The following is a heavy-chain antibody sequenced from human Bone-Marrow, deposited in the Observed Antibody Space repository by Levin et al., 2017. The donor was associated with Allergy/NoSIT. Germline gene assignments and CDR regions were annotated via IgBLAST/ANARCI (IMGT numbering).Heavy chain of an antibody. J-gene: IGHJ6*02. Sequence: GGSLRLSCAASGFTFSSYGMHWVRQAPGKGLEWVAVISYDGSNKYYADSVKGRFTISRDNSKNTLYLQMNSLRAEDTAVYYCAKDRSGLGKSFLYYYYYGMDGWGQGTTVTVSS. CDR1: GFTFSSYG. V-gene: IGHV3-30*18. CDR2: ISYDGSNK. CDR3: AKDRSGLGKSFLYYYYYGMDG. D-gene: IGHD3-16*01.